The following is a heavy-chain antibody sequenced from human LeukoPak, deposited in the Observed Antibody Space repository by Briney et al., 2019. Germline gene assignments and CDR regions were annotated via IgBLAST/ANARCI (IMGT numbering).Heavy chain of an antibody. V-gene: IGHV3-53*01. CDR1: GFTFSSND. J-gene: IGHJ4*02. Sequence: GGSLRLSCAASGFTFSSNDMSWVRQAPGKGLECISVIYSGGSTDYADSVKGRLTISRDNSKNTLYLQMNSLRAEDTAVYYCARVVDHDYGDYYLDYWGQGTLVTVSS. D-gene: IGHD4-17*01. CDR2: IYSGGST. CDR3: ARVVDHDYGDYYLDY.